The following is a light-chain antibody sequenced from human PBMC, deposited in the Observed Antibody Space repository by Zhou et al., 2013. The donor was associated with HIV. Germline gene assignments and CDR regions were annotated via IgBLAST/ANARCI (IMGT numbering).Light chain of an antibody. CDR3: QQRSNWPPLT. CDR2: DAS. J-gene: IGKJ4*01. CDR1: QSVSSSY. V-gene: IGKV3D-20*02. Sequence: EIVLTQSPATLSLSPGVRATLSCRASQSVSSSYLAWYQQKPGQAPRLLIYDASNRATGIPARFSGSGSGTDFTLTISSLEPEDFAVYYCQQRSNWPPLTFGGGTKVEIK.